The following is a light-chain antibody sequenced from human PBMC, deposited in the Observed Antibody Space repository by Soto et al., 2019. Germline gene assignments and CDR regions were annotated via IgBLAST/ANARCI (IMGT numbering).Light chain of an antibody. CDR1: QSVSSNF. J-gene: IGKJ2*01. V-gene: IGKV3-20*01. Sequence: EIVLTQSPGTLSLSPGERATLSCRASQSVSSNFLAWYQQKPGQPPRLLMYGASSRATSIPDRFSGSGSATDFTLTISRLEPEDFAVYYCQHYGPPRYTFGQGTKLEIK. CDR2: GAS. CDR3: QHYGPPRYT.